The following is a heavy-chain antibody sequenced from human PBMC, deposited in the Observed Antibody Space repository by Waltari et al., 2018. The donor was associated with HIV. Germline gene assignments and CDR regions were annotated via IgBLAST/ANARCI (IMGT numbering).Heavy chain of an antibody. J-gene: IGHJ4*02. Sequence: QVQLQESGPGLVKPSQTLSLTCTVSGGSIRSGGYYWSWTRQHPGKGLEWIGYIYYSGSTYYNPSLKSRVTISVDTSKNQFSLKLSSVTAADTAVYYCARSAIAVAGPSFFDYWGQGTLVTVSS. CDR1: GGSIRSGGYY. CDR2: IYYSGST. CDR3: ARSAIAVAGPSFFDY. D-gene: IGHD6-19*01. V-gene: IGHV4-31*03.